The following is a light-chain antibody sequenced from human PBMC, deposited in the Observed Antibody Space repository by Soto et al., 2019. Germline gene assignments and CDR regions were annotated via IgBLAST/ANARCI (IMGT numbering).Light chain of an antibody. Sequence: EIVLTQSPGTLSLSPGERATLSCRASQSVSNNYLAWYQQNPGQAPRPLIYGASNRATGIPDRFSGSGSGTDFTLTISRLEPEDFAVYYCQQYGSSGTFGQGTKVEIK. V-gene: IGKV3-20*01. J-gene: IGKJ1*01. CDR1: QSVSNNY. CDR2: GAS. CDR3: QQYGSSGT.